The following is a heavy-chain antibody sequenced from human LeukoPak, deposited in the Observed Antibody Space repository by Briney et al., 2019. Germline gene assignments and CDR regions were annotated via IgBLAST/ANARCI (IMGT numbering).Heavy chain of an antibody. CDR1: GGSISSYY. Sequence: SETLSLTCTVSGGSISSYYWSWIRQPPGKGLEWIGYIYYSGSTNYNPSLKSRVTISVDTSKNQFSLKLSSVTAADTTVYYCARGRADFDYWGQGTLVTVSS. V-gene: IGHV4-59*01. CDR2: IYYSGST. CDR3: ARGRADFDY. J-gene: IGHJ4*02. D-gene: IGHD6-25*01.